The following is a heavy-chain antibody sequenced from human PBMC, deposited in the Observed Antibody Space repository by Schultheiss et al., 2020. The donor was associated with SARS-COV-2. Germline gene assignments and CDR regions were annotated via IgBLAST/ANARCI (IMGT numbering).Heavy chain of an antibody. J-gene: IGHJ3*02. CDR1: GFTFSNAW. D-gene: IGHD3-22*01. CDR3: ARRVTMIVAAGHDAFDI. V-gene: IGHV3-21*01. CDR2: ISSSSSYI. Sequence: GGSLRLSCAASGFTFSNAWMSWVRQAPGKGLEWVSSISSSSSYIYYADSVKGRFTISRDNAKNSLYLQMNSLRAEDTAVYYCARRVTMIVAAGHDAFDIWGQGTMVTVSS.